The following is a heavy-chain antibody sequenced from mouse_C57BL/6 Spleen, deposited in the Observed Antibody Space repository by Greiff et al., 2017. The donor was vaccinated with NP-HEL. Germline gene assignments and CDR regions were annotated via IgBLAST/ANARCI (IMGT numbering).Heavy chain of an antibody. CDR2: ISGGGGNT. V-gene: IGHV5-9*01. CDR1: GFTFSSYT. CDR3: ARRDHFDY. Sequence: EVQLVESGGGLVKPGGSLKLSCAASGFTFSSYTMSWVRQTPEKRLEWVATISGGGGNTYYPDSVKGRFTISRDNAKNTLYLQMSSLRSEDTALYYCARRDHFDYWGQGTTLTVSS. J-gene: IGHJ2*01.